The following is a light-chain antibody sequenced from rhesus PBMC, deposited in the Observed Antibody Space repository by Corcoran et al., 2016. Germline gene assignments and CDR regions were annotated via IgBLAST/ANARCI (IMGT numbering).Light chain of an antibody. CDR3: QQHNNHPLT. CDR2: AAS. J-gene: IGKJ4*01. Sequence: DIQMTQSPSSLSASVGDRVTITCRASQDISTYLVWYQQRPGKAPKLLIYAASTLQSGVPSRFSGIGSVTDFTLTINRLQPEDFATYFCQQHNNHPLTFGGGTKVELK. V-gene: IGKV1-25*01. CDR1: QDISTY.